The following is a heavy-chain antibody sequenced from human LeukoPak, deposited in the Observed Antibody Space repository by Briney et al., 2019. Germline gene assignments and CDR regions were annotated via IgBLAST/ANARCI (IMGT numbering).Heavy chain of an antibody. J-gene: IGHJ4*02. V-gene: IGHV4-34*01. CDR1: GGSFSGYY. CDR3: ARYIWFGEFRFDY. Sequence: SETLSLTCAVYGGSFSGYYWSWIRQPPGKGLEWIGEINHSRSTNYNPSLKSRVTISVDTSKNQFSLKLSSVTAADTAVYYCARYIWFGEFRFDYWGQGTLVTVSS. D-gene: IGHD3-10*01. CDR2: INHSRST.